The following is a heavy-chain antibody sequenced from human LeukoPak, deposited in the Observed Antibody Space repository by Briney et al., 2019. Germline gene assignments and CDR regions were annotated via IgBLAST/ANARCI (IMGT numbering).Heavy chain of an antibody. CDR3: ARGGITMVRGVIITGRFDY. D-gene: IGHD3-10*01. CDR2: ISGYNGNT. V-gene: IGHV1-18*01. J-gene: IGHJ4*02. Sequence: ASVKVSCKASGYTFTSYGISWVRQAPGQGLEWMGWISGYNGNTNYAQKLQGGVTMTTDTSTSTAYMELRSLRSDDTAVYYCARGGITMVRGVIITGRFDYWGQGTLVTVSS. CDR1: GYTFTSYG.